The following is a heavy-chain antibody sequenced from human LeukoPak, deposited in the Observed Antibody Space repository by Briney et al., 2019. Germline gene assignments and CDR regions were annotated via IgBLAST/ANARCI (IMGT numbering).Heavy chain of an antibody. CDR2: ISGSGSTI. CDR1: GFTFSTYA. J-gene: IGHJ3*02. D-gene: IGHD5-24*01. CDR3: ARGGYNYGYAFDI. Sequence: PGGSLRLSCSASGFTFSTYAMNWVRQAPGKGLEWVSYISGSGSTIYYADSVKGRFTISRDNAKNSLYLQMNSLRAEGTAVYYCARGGYNYGYAFDIWGQGTMVTASS. V-gene: IGHV3-48*03.